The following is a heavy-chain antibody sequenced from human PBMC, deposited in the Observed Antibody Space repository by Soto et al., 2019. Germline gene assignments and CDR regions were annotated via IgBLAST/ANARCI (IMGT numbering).Heavy chain of an antibody. V-gene: IGHV3-23*01. CDR2: ISGTGGST. J-gene: IGHJ6*02. D-gene: IGHD3-16*01. Sequence: EVQLLESGGGLVQPGGSLRLSCAASGFTFRNYAMTWVRQAPGKGLAWVSSISGTGGSTYYADSVKGRFTISRDNSKNSLYLQINSLRDEDTAVYYCAKGGTSRADAMDVWGQGTTVTVSS. CDR1: GFTFRNYA. CDR3: AKGGTSRADAMDV.